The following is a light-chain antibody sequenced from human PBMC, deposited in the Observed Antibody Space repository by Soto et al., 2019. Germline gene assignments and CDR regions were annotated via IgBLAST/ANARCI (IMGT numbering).Light chain of an antibody. V-gene: IGKV2-30*01. CDR3: MQIAHWLYT. CDR1: ESLAFGDADTY. Sequence: DVVMTQSPLSLPVTLGQPASISCRSSESLAFGDADTYLNWFQQRPGQYPRRLIYKVSNRDSGVPDRFSVSVSVTDFTLKISRVEAEDVGVYYCMQIAHWLYTFGQGTRLEIK. J-gene: IGKJ2*01. CDR2: KVS.